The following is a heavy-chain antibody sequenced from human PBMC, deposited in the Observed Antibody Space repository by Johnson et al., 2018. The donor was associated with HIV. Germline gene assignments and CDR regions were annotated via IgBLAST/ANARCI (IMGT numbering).Heavy chain of an antibody. CDR3: AKDRVRDAFDI. V-gene: IGHV3-30-3*01. CDR1: EFSFRTYA. Sequence: QVQLVESGGGVVQPGRSLRLSCAASEFSFRTYAMRWVRQAPGKGLVGVAVISDDGPNTDSAASVQGRFTISRDNSKNTLYLQMNSRRAEDTAVYYCAKDRVRDAFDIWGQGTMVTVSS. CDR2: ISDDGPNT. D-gene: IGHD3-10*01. J-gene: IGHJ3*02.